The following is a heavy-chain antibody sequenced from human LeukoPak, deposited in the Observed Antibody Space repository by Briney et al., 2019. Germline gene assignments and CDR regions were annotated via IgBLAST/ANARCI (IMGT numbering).Heavy chain of an antibody. CDR2: FDPEDGET. Sequence: ASVKVSCKVSGYTLTELSMHWVRQAPGKGLEWMGGFDPEDGETIYAQKFQGRVTMTEDTSTDTAYMELSSLRSEDTAVYYCATLSTPRDGYKFPFDYWGQGTLVTVSS. CDR3: ATLSTPRDGYKFPFDY. V-gene: IGHV1-24*01. CDR1: GYTLTELS. D-gene: IGHD5-24*01. J-gene: IGHJ4*02.